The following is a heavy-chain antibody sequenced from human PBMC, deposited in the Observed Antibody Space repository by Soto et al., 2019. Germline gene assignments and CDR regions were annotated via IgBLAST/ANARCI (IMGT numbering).Heavy chain of an antibody. CDR3: AKGNQYYYGSGSPQGDAFDI. Sequence: EVQPLESGGGLVQPGGSLRLSCAASGFTFSSYAMSWVRQAPGKGLEWVSAISGSGGSTYYADSVKGRFTISRDNSKNTLYLQMNSLRAEDTAVYYCAKGNQYYYGSGSPQGDAFDIWGQGTMVTVSS. J-gene: IGHJ3*02. D-gene: IGHD3-10*01. CDR1: GFTFSSYA. V-gene: IGHV3-23*01. CDR2: ISGSGGST.